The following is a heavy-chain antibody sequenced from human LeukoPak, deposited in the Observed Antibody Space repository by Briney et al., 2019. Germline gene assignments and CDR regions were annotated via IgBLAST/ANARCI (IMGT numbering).Heavy chain of an antibody. CDR3: ARVVPAAIGSEDYYYYYMDV. CDR2: ISSSSSYI. D-gene: IGHD2-2*02. J-gene: IGHJ6*03. CDR1: GFTFSSYS. Sequence: GGSLRLSCAASGFTFSSYSMNWVRQAPGKGLEWVSSISSSSSYIYYADSVKGRFTISRDNAKNSLYLQMNSLRAEDTAVYYCARVVPAAIGSEDYYYYYMDVWGKGTTVIVSS. V-gene: IGHV3-21*01.